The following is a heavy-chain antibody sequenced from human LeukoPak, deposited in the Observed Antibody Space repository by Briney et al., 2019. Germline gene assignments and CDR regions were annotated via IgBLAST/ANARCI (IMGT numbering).Heavy chain of an antibody. CDR2: INRSGRT. D-gene: IGHD2-2*03. Sequence: GGSLRLSCAASGFAFSTYDMQWVRQAPGKGLEWVSGINRSGRTYYTDSVKGRFTISRDNSKNTLYLQMNSLRAEDTAVYYCAKGGYFAFEAWGQGTMVAVSS. CDR3: AKGGYFAFEA. V-gene: IGHV3-23*01. J-gene: IGHJ3*01. CDR1: GFAFSTYD.